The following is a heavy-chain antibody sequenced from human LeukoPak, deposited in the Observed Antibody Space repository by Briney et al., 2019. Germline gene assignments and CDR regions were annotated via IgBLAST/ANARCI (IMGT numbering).Heavy chain of an antibody. CDR2: ISAYNGNT. CDR1: GYTLTSYG. CDR3: ARDQAATNTQVRFCLD. J-gene: IGHJ4*02. Sequence: SVKVSCKASGYTLTSYGISWVRQAPGQGLEWMGWISAYNGNTNFAQKLQGRVTMTTDTSTSTAYMDLRSLRSDDTAVYYCARDQAATNTQVRFCLDWGQGTLVTVSS. V-gene: IGHV1-18*01. D-gene: IGHD3-9*01.